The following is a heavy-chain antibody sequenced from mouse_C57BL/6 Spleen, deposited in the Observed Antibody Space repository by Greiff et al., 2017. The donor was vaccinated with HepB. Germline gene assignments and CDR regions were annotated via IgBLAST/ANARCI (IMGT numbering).Heavy chain of an antibody. D-gene: IGHD1-1*01. V-gene: IGHV1-59*01. CDR1: GYTFTSYW. Sequence: QVQLQQPGAELVRPGTSVKLSCKASGYTFTSYWIHWVKQRPGQGLEWIGVIDPSDSYTNYNQKFKGKATLTVDTSSSTAYMQLSSLTSEDSAVYYCASYYYGSSWFAYWGQGTLVTVSA. CDR2: IDPSDSYT. J-gene: IGHJ3*01. CDR3: ASYYYGSSWFAY.